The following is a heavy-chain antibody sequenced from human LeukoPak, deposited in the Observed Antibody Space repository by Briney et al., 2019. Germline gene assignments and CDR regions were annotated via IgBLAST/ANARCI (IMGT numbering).Heavy chain of an antibody. CDR1: GGSISSYY. J-gene: IGHJ3*02. Sequence: SETLSLTCTVSGGSISSYYWSWIRQPPGKGLEWIGSIYYSGSTYYNPSLKSRVTISVDTSKNQFSLKLSSVTAADTAVYYCARRYYYDSSGYRDAFDIWGQGTMVTVSS. V-gene: IGHV4-59*05. D-gene: IGHD3-22*01. CDR2: IYYSGST. CDR3: ARRYYYDSSGYRDAFDI.